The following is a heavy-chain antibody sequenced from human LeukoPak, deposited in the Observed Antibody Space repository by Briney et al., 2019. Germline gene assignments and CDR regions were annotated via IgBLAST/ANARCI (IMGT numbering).Heavy chain of an antibody. Sequence: PSETLSLTCTVSGDSISSSSYYWGWIRQPPGKGLEWIGSIYYSGSTYYDPSLKSRVTISVDTSKNQFSLKLISVTAADTAVYYCATTTIRLGYWGQGTLVTVSS. CDR2: IYYSGST. CDR1: GDSISSSSYY. V-gene: IGHV4-39*07. D-gene: IGHD1-26*01. CDR3: ATTTIRLGY. J-gene: IGHJ4*02.